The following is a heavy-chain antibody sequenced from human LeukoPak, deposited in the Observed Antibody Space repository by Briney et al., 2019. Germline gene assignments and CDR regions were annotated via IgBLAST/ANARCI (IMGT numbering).Heavy chain of an antibody. D-gene: IGHD3-10*01. CDR3: ARHLRYGSGGYFDY. Sequence: AGSLIISCAASGFTVSSNSMSWVRQAPGKGLEWVSVIYSGGSTKYADSVKGGFTIFRDNSKNTLNLQMNSLRAEDTAVYYCARHLRYGSGGYFDYWGQAAMAADSS. J-gene: IGHJ4*02. CDR1: GFTVSSNS. CDR2: IYSGGST. V-gene: IGHV3-66*04.